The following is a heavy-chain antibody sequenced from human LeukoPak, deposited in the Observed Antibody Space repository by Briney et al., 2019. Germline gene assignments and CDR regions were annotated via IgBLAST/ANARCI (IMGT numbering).Heavy chain of an antibody. CDR2: MSNDGINK. J-gene: IGHJ4*02. Sequence: GGSLRLSCAASGFTFSSYAMHWVRQAPGKGLEWVAVMSNDGINKYYAGSVKGRFTVSRDNSKNTLFLQMNSLRPEDTAVYYCARDPVSSALQINSDFWGQGALVTVSS. D-gene: IGHD2-2*01. CDR1: GFTFSSYA. CDR3: ARDPVSSALQINSDF. V-gene: IGHV3-30-3*01.